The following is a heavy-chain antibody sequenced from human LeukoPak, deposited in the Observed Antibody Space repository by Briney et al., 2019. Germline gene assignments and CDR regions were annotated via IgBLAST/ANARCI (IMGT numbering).Heavy chain of an antibody. CDR2: TSSNGEVK. CDR1: GFTFSGSA. Sequence: GGSLRLSCAASGFTFSGSAIHWVRQASGKGLEWVSGTSSNGEVKYYADSVKGRFTVSRDNSKDTLYLQMDSLGVEDTAMYYCARDFNWNEPYYFDYWGPGTLVTVSS. J-gene: IGHJ4*02. CDR3: ARDFNWNEPYYFDY. V-gene: IGHV3-23*01. D-gene: IGHD1-1*01.